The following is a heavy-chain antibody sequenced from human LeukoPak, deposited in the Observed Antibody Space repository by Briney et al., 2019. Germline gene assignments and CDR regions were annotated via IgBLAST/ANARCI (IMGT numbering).Heavy chain of an antibody. V-gene: IGHV4-4*07. CDR1: GGSINSYY. D-gene: IGHD3-22*01. CDR2: IYGSGST. J-gene: IGHJ3*02. CDR3: ARLDLGYYGSAFDI. Sequence: SETLSLTCTVSGGSINSYYWSWIRQPAGKGLEWIGRIYGSGSTNYNPSLRSRITMSIDTSKNQFSLKLSPVTAADTAVYYCARLDLGYYGSAFDIWGQGTMVTVSS.